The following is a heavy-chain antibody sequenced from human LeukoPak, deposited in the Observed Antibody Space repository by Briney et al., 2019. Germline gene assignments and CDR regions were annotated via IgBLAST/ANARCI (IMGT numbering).Heavy chain of an antibody. D-gene: IGHD3-16*01. CDR2: IGTAGDT. CDR1: GFTFSSYD. V-gene: IGHV3-13*01. Sequence: GGSLRLSCAASGFTFSSYDMHWVRHATGKGLEWVSAIGTAGDTYYPGSVKGRFTISRDNAKNSLYLQMNSLRAEDTAVYYCARDLGPLTNSSFDYWGQGTLVTVSS. CDR3: ARDLGPLTNSSFDY. J-gene: IGHJ4*02.